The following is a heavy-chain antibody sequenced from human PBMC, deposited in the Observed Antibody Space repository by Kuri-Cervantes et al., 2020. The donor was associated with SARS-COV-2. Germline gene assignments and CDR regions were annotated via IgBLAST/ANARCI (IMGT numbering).Heavy chain of an antibody. V-gene: IGHV4-59*11. CDR1: GGSISDHY. D-gene: IGHD5-18*01. CDR3: ARDLNGQLWSTGLGY. J-gene: IGHJ4*02. Sequence: GSLRLSCTVSGGSISDHYWSWIRQSPGKGLEWIGYIYDSGTTNYNPSLKSRVTVSVDRSKNHFSLRLSSVTAADTAVYYCARDLNGQLWSTGLGYWGQGTLVTVSS. CDR2: IYDSGTT.